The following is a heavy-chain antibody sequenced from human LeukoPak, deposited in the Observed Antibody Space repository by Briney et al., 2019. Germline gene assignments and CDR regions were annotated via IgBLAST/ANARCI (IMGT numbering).Heavy chain of an antibody. Sequence: SETLSLTCTVSGGSISSSGYYWGWIRQPPGKGLEWMGSIHYSGGTYYNPSLQSRVTISGDTSKNQFSLKLSSVTAADMAVYYCARVLTGYSSYYYYMDVWGKGTTVTVSS. CDR3: ARVLTGYSSYYYYMDV. D-gene: IGHD3-9*01. V-gene: IGHV4-39*01. CDR1: GGSISSSGYY. CDR2: IHYSGGT. J-gene: IGHJ6*03.